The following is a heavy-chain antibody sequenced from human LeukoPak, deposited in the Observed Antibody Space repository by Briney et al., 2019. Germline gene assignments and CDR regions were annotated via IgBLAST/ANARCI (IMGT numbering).Heavy chain of an antibody. CDR1: GGSISSSSYY. Sequence: PSQALSLTCTVSGGSISSSSYYWGWIRQPPGRGLEWIGNIYYSGSTYYNPSLKSRVTISVDTSKSQFSLKLGSVTAADTAVYYCARHTLIVVVTAISLFDYWGQGTLVTV. V-gene: IGHV4-39*01. CDR2: IYYSGST. D-gene: IGHD2-21*02. J-gene: IGHJ4*02. CDR3: ARHTLIVVVTAISLFDY.